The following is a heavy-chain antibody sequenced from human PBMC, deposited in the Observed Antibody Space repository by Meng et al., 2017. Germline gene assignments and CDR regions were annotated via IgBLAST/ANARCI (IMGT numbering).Heavy chain of an antibody. Sequence: VQRQEPEPGLGKPSGPLPLTCAVSGGSISSSNWWSWVRQPPGKGLEWIGEIYHSGSTKYNPSLKSRVTISVDKSKNQFSLKLSSVTAADTAVYYCARAQYYDFWSGYYFDYWGQGTLVTVSS. V-gene: IGHV4-4*02. D-gene: IGHD3-3*01. CDR1: GGSISSSNW. CDR3: ARAQYYDFWSGYYFDY. CDR2: IYHSGST. J-gene: IGHJ4*02.